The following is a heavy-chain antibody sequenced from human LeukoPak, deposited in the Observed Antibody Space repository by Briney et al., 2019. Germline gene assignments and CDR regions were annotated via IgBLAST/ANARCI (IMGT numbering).Heavy chain of an antibody. V-gene: IGHV3-21*01. Sequence: GGSLRLSCAASGFTFSSYSMNWVRQAPGKGLEWVSSISSSSYIYYADSVKGRFTISGDNAKNSLYLQMNSLRAEDTAVYYCARGWERPYWYFDLWGRGTLVTVSS. J-gene: IGHJ2*01. CDR3: ARGWERPYWYFDL. D-gene: IGHD1-26*01. CDR2: ISSSSYI. CDR1: GFTFSSYS.